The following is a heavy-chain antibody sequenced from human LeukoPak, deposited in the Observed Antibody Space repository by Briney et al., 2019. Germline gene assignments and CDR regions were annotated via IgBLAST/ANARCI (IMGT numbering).Heavy chain of an antibody. CDR3: ARQGIAAAGGWPYPPD. J-gene: IGHJ4*02. V-gene: IGHV4-39*07. CDR2: IYYSGST. D-gene: IGHD6-13*01. Sequence: PSETLSLTCTVSGGSISSSSYYWGWIRQPPGKGLEWIGSIYYSGSTYYNPSLRGRVTIFVDSSKNQFSLKLSSVTAADTAVYYCARQGIAAAGGWPYPPDWGQGTLVTVSS. CDR1: GGSISSSSYY.